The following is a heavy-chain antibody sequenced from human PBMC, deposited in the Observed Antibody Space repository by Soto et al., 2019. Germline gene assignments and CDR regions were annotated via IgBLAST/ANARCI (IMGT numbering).Heavy chain of an antibody. Sequence: QLQLQESGPRLVKPSETLSLTCTVSGGSISSSSYYWGWIRQPPGKGLEWIGSIYYSGSTYYNPSLKSRVTISVDTSKNQFSLKLSSVTAADTAVYYCARHLRSGLFPDFWGQGTLVTVSS. J-gene: IGHJ4*02. CDR2: IYYSGST. V-gene: IGHV4-39*01. D-gene: IGHD6-19*01. CDR1: GGSISSSSYY. CDR3: ARHLRSGLFPDF.